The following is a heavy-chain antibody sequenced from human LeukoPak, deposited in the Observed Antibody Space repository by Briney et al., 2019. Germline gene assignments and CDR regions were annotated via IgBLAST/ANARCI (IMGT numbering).Heavy chain of an antibody. D-gene: IGHD3-16*01. V-gene: IGHV1-69*05. Sequence: SVKVSCKASGGTFSSYAISWVRQAPGQGLEWMGRIIPIFGTANYAQKFQGRVTITTDESTSTAYMELSSLRSEDTAVYYCARDQERLGELPHWGQGTLVTVSS. J-gene: IGHJ4*02. CDR2: IIPIFGTA. CDR3: ARDQERLGELPH. CDR1: GGTFSSYA.